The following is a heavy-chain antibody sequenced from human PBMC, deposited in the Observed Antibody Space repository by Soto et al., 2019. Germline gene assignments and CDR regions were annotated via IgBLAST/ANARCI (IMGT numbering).Heavy chain of an antibody. J-gene: IGHJ4*02. V-gene: IGHV1-69*13. CDR2: IIPFFGTA. D-gene: IGHD3-16*01. Sequence: SVKVSCKASGGTFITFCISWGRQAPGQGLEWMGGIIPFFGTAKYSQKFEDRISITADESTNTVYMDLRSLTSEDTAIYYCARSAPMDAGDKYYYDFWGQGALVTVSS. CDR1: GGTFITFC. CDR3: ARSAPMDAGDKYYYDF.